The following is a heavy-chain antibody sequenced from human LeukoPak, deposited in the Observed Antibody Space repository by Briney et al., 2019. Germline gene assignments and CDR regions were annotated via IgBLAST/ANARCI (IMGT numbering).Heavy chain of an antibody. V-gene: IGHV1-2*02. CDR1: GYTFTGYY. D-gene: IGHD5-24*01. CDR2: INPNSGGT. Sequence: GASVKVSCKASGYTFTGYYMHWVRKAPGQGLEWMGWINPNSGGTNYAQKFQGRVTMTRDTSISTAYMELSRLRSDDTAVYYCARDVEMATMGFDYWGQGTLVTVSS. J-gene: IGHJ4*02. CDR3: ARDVEMATMGFDY.